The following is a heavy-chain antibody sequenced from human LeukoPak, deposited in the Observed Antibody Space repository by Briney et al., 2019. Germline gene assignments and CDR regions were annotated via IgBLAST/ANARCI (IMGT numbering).Heavy chain of an antibody. CDR2: ISGSVGIT. CDR1: GFTFSNYA. D-gene: IGHD1-26*01. V-gene: IGHV3-23*01. J-gene: IGHJ4*02. CDR3: AKQAKHGTFYYFDY. Sequence: GGSLRLSCAASGFTFSNYAMSWVRQAPGKGLEWVSGISGSVGITYYADSVKGRFTISRDNSKNTLYLQMNSLRAEDTAVYYCAKQAKHGTFYYFDYWGQGTLVPVSS.